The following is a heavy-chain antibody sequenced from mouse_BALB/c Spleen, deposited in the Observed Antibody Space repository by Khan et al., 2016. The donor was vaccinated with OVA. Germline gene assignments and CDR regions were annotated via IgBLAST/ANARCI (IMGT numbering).Heavy chain of an antibody. D-gene: IGHD1-1*01. CDR2: IWGDGST. Sequence: VELKESGPGLVAPSQSLSITCTVSGFSLTGYGVNWVRQPPGKGLEWLGMIWGDGSTEYNSALKSRLSISKDNSKSQVFLKMNSLQTVDTARYYCASAYYYGRALDYWGQGASVTVSS. CDR3: ASAYYYGRALDY. V-gene: IGHV2-6-7*01. CDR1: GFSLTGYG. J-gene: IGHJ4*01.